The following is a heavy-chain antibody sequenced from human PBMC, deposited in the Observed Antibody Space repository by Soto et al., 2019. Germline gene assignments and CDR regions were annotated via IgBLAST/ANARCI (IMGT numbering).Heavy chain of an antibody. D-gene: IGHD4-17*01. Sequence: QVQLVQSGAEVKKPGASVKVSCKASGYTFTSYGISWVRQAPGQGLEWMGWISAYNGNTNYAQKLQGRVTMTTDTSTSKSYMELRSLRSDDTAVYYCARDFNGDYGGYVGWFDPWGQGTLVTVSS. CDR1: GYTFTSYG. CDR3: ARDFNGDYGGYVGWFDP. V-gene: IGHV1-18*04. J-gene: IGHJ5*02. CDR2: ISAYNGNT.